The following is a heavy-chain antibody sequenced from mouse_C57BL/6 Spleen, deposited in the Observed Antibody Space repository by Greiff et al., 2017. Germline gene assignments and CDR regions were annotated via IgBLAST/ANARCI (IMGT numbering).Heavy chain of an antibody. CDR1: GYTFTSYW. J-gene: IGHJ2*01. D-gene: IGHD2-5*01. Sequence: QVQLQQPGTELVKPGASVKLSCKASGYTFTSYWMNWVKQRPGQGLEWIGNINPSNGGTNYNEKFKSEATLTVDKSSSTASMQLSSLTSEDSAVYYCARRRDYYSNFFDYWGQGTTLTVSS. CDR3: ARRRDYYSNFFDY. V-gene: IGHV1-53*01. CDR2: INPSNGGT.